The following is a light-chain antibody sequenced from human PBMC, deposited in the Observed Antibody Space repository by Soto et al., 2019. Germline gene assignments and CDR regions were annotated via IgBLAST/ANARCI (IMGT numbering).Light chain of an antibody. V-gene: IGLV1-40*01. Sequence: QSVLTQPPSGSEAPGQRVTISCTGSSSNLGAGYEAHWYQQVPGTAPKLLIYENNNLPSGVPDRFSGSKSGTSASLAITGLQGEDEAEDYCQSYDSSLSGYVFGTGTKVTVL. CDR3: QSYDSSLSGYV. CDR1: SSNLGAGYE. J-gene: IGLJ1*01. CDR2: ENN.